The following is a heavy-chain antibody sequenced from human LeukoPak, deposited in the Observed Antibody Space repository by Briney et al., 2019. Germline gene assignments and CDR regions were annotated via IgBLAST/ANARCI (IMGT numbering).Heavy chain of an antibody. CDR3: AGLRGNAFDI. Sequence: SVKVSCKASGYTFTSYGISWVRQAPGQALEWMGWITPFNGNTNYAQKFQDRVTITRDRSMSTAYMELSSLRSEDTAMYYCAGLRGNAFDIWGQGTMVTVSS. V-gene: IGHV1-45*02. CDR1: GYTFTSYG. J-gene: IGHJ3*02. CDR2: ITPFNGNT. D-gene: IGHD5-12*01.